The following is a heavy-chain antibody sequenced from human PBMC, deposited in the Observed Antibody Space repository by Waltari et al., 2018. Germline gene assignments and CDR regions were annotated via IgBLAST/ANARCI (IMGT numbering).Heavy chain of an antibody. CDR3: VRSGLGYCTSSTCYKNDD. D-gene: IGHD2-2*02. CDR2: IYHGGIT. Sequence: QVQLQESGPGLVRPSETLSLTCAVSGSLINSEYNWGWFRQTPGKGLQWIGSIYHGGITYYNPSLKSRLTLSVDTSRNQFSLKLTSVTAADTAIYYCVRSGLGYCTSSTCYKNDDWGQGTLVTVSS. V-gene: IGHV4-38-2*01. CDR1: GSLINSEYN. J-gene: IGHJ4*02.